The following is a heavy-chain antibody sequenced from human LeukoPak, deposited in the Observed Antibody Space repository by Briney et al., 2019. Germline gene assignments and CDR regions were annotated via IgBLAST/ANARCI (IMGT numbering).Heavy chain of an antibody. J-gene: IGHJ4*02. CDR1: GGTFISYA. D-gene: IGHD6-13*01. CDR3: ARLGTYRSSWYGSFDY. V-gene: IGHV1-69*13. CDR2: IIPIFGTA. Sequence: SVKVSCKASGGTFISYAISWVRQAPGQGLEWMGGIIPIFGTANYAQKFQGRVTITADESTSTAYMELSSLRSEDTAVYYCARLGTYRSSWYGSFDYWGQGTLVTVYS.